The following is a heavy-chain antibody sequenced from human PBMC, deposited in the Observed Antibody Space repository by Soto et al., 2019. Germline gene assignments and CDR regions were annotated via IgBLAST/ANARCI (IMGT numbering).Heavy chain of an antibody. CDR2: ISWDSGSI. CDR3: AKDAVVDRYSVLHVRFTYMDV. D-gene: IGHD2-21*02. V-gene: IGHV3-9*01. J-gene: IGHJ6*03. CDR1: GFTFDDYA. Sequence: EVQLVESGGGLVQPGRSLRLSCAASGFTFDDYAMHWVRQAPGKGLEWVSGISWDSGSIGYADSVKGRFTISRENAKNSLYLQMNSLGAEDTALYYCAKDAVVDRYSVLHVRFTYMDVWGKGTTDPVS.